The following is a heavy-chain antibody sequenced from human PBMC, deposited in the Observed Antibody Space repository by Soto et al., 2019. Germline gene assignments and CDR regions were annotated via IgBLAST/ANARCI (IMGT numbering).Heavy chain of an antibody. CDR3: ARTYYDILTGYLGFDY. CDR2: IYHSGST. D-gene: IGHD3-9*01. Sequence: KSSETLSLTCAVSGGSISSSNWWSWVRQPPGKGLEWIGEIYHSGSTNYNPSLKSRVTISVDKSKNQFSLELSSVTAADTAVYYCARTYYDILTGYLGFDYWGQGTLVTVSS. CDR1: GGSISSSNW. J-gene: IGHJ4*02. V-gene: IGHV4-4*02.